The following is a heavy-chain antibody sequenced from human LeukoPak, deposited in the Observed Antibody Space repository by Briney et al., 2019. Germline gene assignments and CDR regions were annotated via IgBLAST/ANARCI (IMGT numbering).Heavy chain of an antibody. J-gene: IGHJ4*02. Sequence: GGSLRLSCAASGFTFSNYAMSWIRQAPGKGLEWVSSISDTGGATYYAESVKGRFTISRDNARNTFYLQLTSPRDEDTALYYCAKGGGSTFDNWGQGILVTVAS. D-gene: IGHD3-10*01. CDR3: AKGGGSTFDN. V-gene: IGHV3-23*01. CDR2: ISDTGGAT. CDR1: GFTFSNYA.